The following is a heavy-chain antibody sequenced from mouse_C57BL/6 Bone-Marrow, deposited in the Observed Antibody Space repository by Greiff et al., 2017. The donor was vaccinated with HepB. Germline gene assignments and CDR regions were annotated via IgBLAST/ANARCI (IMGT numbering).Heavy chain of an antibody. CDR3: ARTSSYGWFAY. CDR1: GYSITSGYY. V-gene: IGHV3-6*01. J-gene: IGHJ3*01. CDR2: ISYDGSN. D-gene: IGHD1-1*01. Sequence: EVKVEESGPGLVKPSQSLSLTCSVTGYSITSGYYWNWIRQFPGNKLEWMGYISYDGSNNYNPSLKNRISITRDTSKNQFFLKLNSVTTEDTATYYCARTSSYGWFAYWGQGTLVTVSA.